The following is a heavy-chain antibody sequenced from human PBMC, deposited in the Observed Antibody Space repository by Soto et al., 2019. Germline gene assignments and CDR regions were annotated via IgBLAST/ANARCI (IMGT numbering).Heavy chain of an antibody. Sequence: PGGSLRLSCAASEFTFSNYAMSWVRQAPGKGLECVSAISYGGGTTYYADSVKGRFTISRDNSKNTLYLQMNSLRAEDTAVYYCARETPPVASLPPEGTSAFDYWGQGTLVTVSS. V-gene: IGHV3-23*01. J-gene: IGHJ4*02. CDR3: ARETPPVASLPPEGTSAFDY. CDR2: ISYGGGTT. CDR1: EFTFSNYA. D-gene: IGHD2-2*01.